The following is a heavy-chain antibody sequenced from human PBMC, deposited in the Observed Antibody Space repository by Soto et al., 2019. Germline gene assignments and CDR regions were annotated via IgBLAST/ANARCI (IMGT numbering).Heavy chain of an antibody. V-gene: IGHV3-66*04. CDR2: IYSGGST. J-gene: IGHJ4*02. CDR1: GFTVSSNY. CDR3: ARHLKVDLYDFWIVSPV. D-gene: IGHD3-3*01. Sequence: GGSLRLACAASGFTVSSNYMSWVRQAPGKGLEWVSVIYSGGSTYYADSVKGRFTISRDNSKNTLYLQMNSLRAEDTAVYSFARHLKVDLYDFWIVSPVWGQGPLVPVSP.